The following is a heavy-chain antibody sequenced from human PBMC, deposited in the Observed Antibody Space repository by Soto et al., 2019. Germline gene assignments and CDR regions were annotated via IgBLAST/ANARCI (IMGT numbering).Heavy chain of an antibody. CDR3: ARVLGGSGSPVDY. CDR2: IRGGGGGT. V-gene: IGHV3-23*01. CDR1: GFTFSSFA. Sequence: GGSLRLSCAASGFTFSSFAMSWVRQAPGKGLEWVSAIRGGGGGTYYADSVKGRFTISRDNSKNTQYLQMNSLRAEDTAVYYCARVLGGSGSPVDYWGQGTLVTVYS. J-gene: IGHJ4*02. D-gene: IGHD2-15*01.